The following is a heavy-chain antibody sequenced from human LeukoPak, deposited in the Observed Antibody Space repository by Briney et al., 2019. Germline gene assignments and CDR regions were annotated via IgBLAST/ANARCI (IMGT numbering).Heavy chain of an antibody. CDR2: IYYSGST. Sequence: SQTLSLTCTASGGSISSGGYYWSWIRQHPGKGLEWIGHIYYSGSTYYNPSHKSRVTISVDTSKNQFSLKLSSVTAADTAVYYCTALAGAEVTNWFDPWGQGTLVTVSS. CDR3: TALAGAEVTNWFDP. V-gene: IGHV4-31*03. CDR1: GGSISSGGYY. D-gene: IGHD1-26*01. J-gene: IGHJ5*02.